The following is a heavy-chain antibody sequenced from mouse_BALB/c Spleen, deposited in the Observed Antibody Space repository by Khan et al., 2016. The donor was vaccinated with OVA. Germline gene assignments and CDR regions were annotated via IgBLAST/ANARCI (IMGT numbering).Heavy chain of an antibody. CDR2: INPSNGGA. Sequence: QVQLQQPGAELVKPGASVKISCKASGYTFTSYYMYWVQQRPGQGLEWIGGINPSNGGAHFHEKFKNKATLTVDKSSSTAYMQLSSLTSEDAAVYYCARGGYGNPFAYWGQGTLVTVSA. CDR1: GYTFTSYY. D-gene: IGHD2-1*01. CDR3: ARGGYGNPFAY. J-gene: IGHJ3*01. V-gene: IGHV1S81*02.